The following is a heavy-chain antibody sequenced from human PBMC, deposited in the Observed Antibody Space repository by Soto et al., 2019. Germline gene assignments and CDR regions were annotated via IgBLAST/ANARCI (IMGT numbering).Heavy chain of an antibody. J-gene: IGHJ2*01. CDR2: IFPSGAT. D-gene: IGHD5-18*01. CDR1: GVPISGSDYH. CDR3: ARGSAAKRYFDL. Sequence: QVQLEESGPGLVKPSQTLSLMCTVSGVPISGSDYHWSWIRQSPGKGLEWIGNIFPSGATHYNSSLGSRITMSVETSKSQFSLRLTAVTAADTAVYFCARGSAAKRYFDLWGRGTLVTVSS. V-gene: IGHV4-30-4*01.